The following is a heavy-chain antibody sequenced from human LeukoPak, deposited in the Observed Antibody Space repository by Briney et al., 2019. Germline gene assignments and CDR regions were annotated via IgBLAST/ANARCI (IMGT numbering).Heavy chain of an antibody. Sequence: GASVKVSCKASGYTFTSYGISWVRQAPGQGLEWMGWISAYNGNTNYAQKLQGRVTMTTDTSTSTAYMELRSLRSDDTAVYYCARDESPYCGGDCFPFDYWGQGTLVTVSS. CDR3: ARDESPYCGGDCFPFDY. D-gene: IGHD2-21*02. CDR1: GYTFTSYG. CDR2: ISAYNGNT. V-gene: IGHV1-18*01. J-gene: IGHJ4*02.